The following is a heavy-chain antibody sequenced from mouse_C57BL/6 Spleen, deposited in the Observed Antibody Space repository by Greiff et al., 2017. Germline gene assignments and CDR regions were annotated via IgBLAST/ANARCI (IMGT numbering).Heavy chain of an antibody. V-gene: IGHV3-8*01. J-gene: IGHJ4*01. CDR2: ISYSGST. Sequence: EVKLMESGPGLAKPSQTLSLTCSVTGYSITSDYWNWIRKFPGNKLEYMGYISYSGSTYYNPSLKSRISITRDTSKNQYYLQLNSVTTEDTATYYCARHIRDHYYGSAMDYWGQGTSVTVSS. D-gene: IGHD1-1*01. CDR3: ARHIRDHYYGSAMDY. CDR1: GYSITSDY.